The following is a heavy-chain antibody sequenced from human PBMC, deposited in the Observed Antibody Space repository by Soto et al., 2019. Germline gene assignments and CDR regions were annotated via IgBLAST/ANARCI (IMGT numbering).Heavy chain of an antibody. CDR2: IYTSGST. V-gene: IGHV4-59*10. CDR1: GGSFSSYY. D-gene: IGHD3-3*01. CDR3: ARAPINTIFGVVPYYYGMDV. Sequence: PSETLSLTCAVYGGSFSSYYWSWIRQPAGKGLEWIGRIYTSGSTNYNPSLKSRVTMSVDTSKNQFSLKLSSVTAADTAVYYCARAPINTIFGVVPYYYGMDVWGQGTTVTVSS. J-gene: IGHJ6*02.